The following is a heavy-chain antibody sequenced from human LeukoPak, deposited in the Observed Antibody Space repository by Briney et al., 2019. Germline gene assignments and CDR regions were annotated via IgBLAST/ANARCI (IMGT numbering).Heavy chain of an antibody. CDR3: ARDLPVAAAGL. CDR2: IIPILGIA. CDR1: GYTFTGYY. D-gene: IGHD6-13*01. J-gene: IGHJ4*02. Sequence: SVKVSSKASGYTFTGYYMHWVRQAPGQGLEWMGRIIPILGIANYAQKFQGRVTITADKSTSTAYMELSSLRSEDTAVYYCARDLPVAAAGLWGQGTLVTVSS. V-gene: IGHV1-69*04.